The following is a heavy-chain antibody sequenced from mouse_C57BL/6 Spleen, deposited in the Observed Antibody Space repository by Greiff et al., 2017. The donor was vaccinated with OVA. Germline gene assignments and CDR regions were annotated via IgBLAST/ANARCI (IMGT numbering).Heavy chain of an antibody. J-gene: IGHJ4*01. D-gene: IGHD2-2*01. CDR2: IWSGGST. CDR1: GFSLTSYG. Sequence: VKLMESGPGLVQPSQSLSITCTVSGFSLTSYGVHWVRQSQGKGLEWLGVIWSGGSTDYNAAFISRLSISKDNSKSQVFFKMNSLQADDTAIYYCARNERLRRDAMDYWGQGTSVTVSS. V-gene: IGHV2-2*01. CDR3: ARNERLRRDAMDY.